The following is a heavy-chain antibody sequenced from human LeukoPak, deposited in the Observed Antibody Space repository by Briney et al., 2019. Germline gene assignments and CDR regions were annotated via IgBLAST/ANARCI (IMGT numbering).Heavy chain of an antibody. CDR2: INHSGST. V-gene: IGHV4-34*01. Sequence: SETLSLTCAVYGGSFSGYYWSWIRQPPGKGLEWIGEINHSGSTNYNPSLKSRVAISVDTSKNQFSLKLSSVTAADTTVYYCAGDSYGGATDYWGQGTLVTVSS. D-gene: IGHD1-26*01. CDR1: GGSFSGYY. J-gene: IGHJ4*02. CDR3: AGDSYGGATDY.